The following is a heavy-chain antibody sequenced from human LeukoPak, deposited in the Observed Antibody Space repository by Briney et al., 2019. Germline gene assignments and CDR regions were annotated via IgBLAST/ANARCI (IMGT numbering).Heavy chain of an antibody. CDR1: GFTFSSFS. D-gene: IGHD6-19*01. V-gene: IGHV3-48*04. Sequence: GGSLRLSCAASGFTFSSFSMNWVRQAPGKGLEWVSYISSSSSTIYYADSVKGRFTISRDNAKNSLYLQMVSLRPEDTAVYYCARVVPVAGMRQFDYWGQGTLVTVSS. CDR3: ARVVPVAGMRQFDY. CDR2: ISSSSSTI. J-gene: IGHJ4*02.